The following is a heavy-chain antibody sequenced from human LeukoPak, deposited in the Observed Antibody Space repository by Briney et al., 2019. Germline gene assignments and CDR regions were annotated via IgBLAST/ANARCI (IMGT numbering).Heavy chain of an antibody. V-gene: IGHV4-39*01. CDR3: ARGQSTIGAYYYDIGEIDY. CDR1: GGSISSSSYY. D-gene: IGHD3-22*01. Sequence: PSETLSLTCTVSGGSISSSSYYWGWIRQPPGKGLEWSWRIYYSGSTYYNPSLKSRVTISVDTSKNQFSLKLSSVTAADTAVYYCARGQSTIGAYYYDIGEIDYWGQGTLVTVSS. J-gene: IGHJ4*02. CDR2: IYYSGST.